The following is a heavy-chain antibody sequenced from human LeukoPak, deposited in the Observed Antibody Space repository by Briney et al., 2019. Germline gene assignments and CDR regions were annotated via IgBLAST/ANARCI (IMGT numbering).Heavy chain of an antibody. J-gene: IGHJ6*02. CDR1: GDSVSSNSAA. CDR3: ARGKPSYYGMDV. V-gene: IGHV6-1*01. CDR2: TYYRSKWNN. Sequence: SQTLSLTCAISGDSVSSNSAAWNWIKQPPSRGLEWLGRTYYRSKWNNDYALSVKSRITINPDTSKNQFSLQLNSVTPEDTAVYYCARGKPSYYGMDVWGQGTTVTVSS.